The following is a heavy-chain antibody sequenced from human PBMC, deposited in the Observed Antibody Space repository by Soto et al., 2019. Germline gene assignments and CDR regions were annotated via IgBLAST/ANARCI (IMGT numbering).Heavy chain of an antibody. CDR3: VSGTSFYDVLTGYYVDRWFDP. CDR2: IYYSGYT. V-gene: IGHV4-39*01. CDR1: GDSTTSDAYY. D-gene: IGHD3-9*01. J-gene: IGHJ5*02. Sequence: PSETLSLTCSVSGDSTTSDAYYGVWIRQPPGKGLEWLGSIYYSGYTYYNPSLKSRVTISVDRSRNQFSLNLRSVTAADTAVYYCVSGTSFYDVLTGYYVDRWFDPWGQGTLVTVSS.